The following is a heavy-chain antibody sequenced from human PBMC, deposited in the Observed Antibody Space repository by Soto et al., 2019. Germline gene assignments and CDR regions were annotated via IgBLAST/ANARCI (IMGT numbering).Heavy chain of an antibody. CDR2: ISYDGSNK. CDR1: GFTFSSYV. Sequence: GGSLRLSCAASGFTFSSYVMHWVRQAPGKGLEWVAVISYDGSNKYYADSVKGRFTISRDNSKNTLYLQMNSLRAEDTAVYYCANKDSSSWSPTSWGQGTLVTVSS. D-gene: IGHD6-13*01. J-gene: IGHJ4*02. CDR3: ANKDSSSWSPTS. V-gene: IGHV3-30*18.